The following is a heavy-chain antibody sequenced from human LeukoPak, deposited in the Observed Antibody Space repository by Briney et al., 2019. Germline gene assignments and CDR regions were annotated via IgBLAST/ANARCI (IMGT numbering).Heavy chain of an antibody. CDR2: ISYDGSNN. J-gene: IGHJ4*02. CDR1: GFTFSSYG. Sequence: GGSLRLSCAASGFTFSSYGMHWVRQAPGKGLEWVAVISYDGSNNDYADSVKGRFTISRDNAKNSLYLQMNSLRAEDTAVYYCARSGYYDSSGYTFDYWGQGTLVTVSS. V-gene: IGHV3-30*03. D-gene: IGHD3-22*01. CDR3: ARSGYYDSSGYTFDY.